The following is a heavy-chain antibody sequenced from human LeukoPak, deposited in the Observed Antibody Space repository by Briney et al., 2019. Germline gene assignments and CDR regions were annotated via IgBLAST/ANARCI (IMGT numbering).Heavy chain of an antibody. CDR1: GGSLSSSSYY. Sequence: PSETLSLTCTVAGGSLSSSSYYWGWIRQPPGKGLEWIGSIYYSGSTYYNPSLKSRVTISVDTSKNQFSLKLSDVTAADTAVYYCARWAWGGAIDYWGQGTLVPVSS. J-gene: IGHJ4*02. D-gene: IGHD1-26*01. CDR2: IYYSGST. V-gene: IGHV4-39*07. CDR3: ARWAWGGAIDY.